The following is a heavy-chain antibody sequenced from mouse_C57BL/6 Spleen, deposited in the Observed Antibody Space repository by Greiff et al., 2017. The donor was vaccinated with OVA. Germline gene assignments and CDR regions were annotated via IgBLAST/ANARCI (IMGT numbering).Heavy chain of an antibody. Sequence: QVQLQQPGAELVKPGASVKLSCKASGYTFTSYWMHWVKQRPGQGLEWIGMIHPNSGSTNYNEKFKSKATLTVDKSSSTAYMQLSSLTSEDSAVYCCARDYGSSYWYFDVWGTGTTVTVSS. D-gene: IGHD1-1*01. CDR3: ARDYGSSYWYFDV. J-gene: IGHJ1*03. CDR1: GYTFTSYW. V-gene: IGHV1-64*01. CDR2: IHPNSGST.